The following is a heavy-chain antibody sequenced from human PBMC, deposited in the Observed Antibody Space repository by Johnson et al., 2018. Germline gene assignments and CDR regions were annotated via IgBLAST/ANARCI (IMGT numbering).Heavy chain of an antibody. V-gene: IGHV3-15*07. Sequence: VQLVQSGGGLVKPGGSLRLSCAASAFITNTWMNWVRQAPGKGLEWVGRIKSKADGGKTAYAAPVKGRFTLSRDDSKNTVYLQMNSLETEDTAVYYCTTRGVDIWGQGTMVTVSS. D-gene: IGHD3-16*01. CDR2: IKSKADGGKT. CDR3: TTRGVDI. CDR1: AFITNTW. J-gene: IGHJ3*02.